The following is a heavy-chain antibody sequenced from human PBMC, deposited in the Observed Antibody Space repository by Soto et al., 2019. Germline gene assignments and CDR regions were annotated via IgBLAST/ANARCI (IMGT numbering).Heavy chain of an antibody. CDR2: IVVGSGNT. CDR1: GFTFTSSA. CDR3: AADLGGLRFLEWLLHHYYYYGMDV. D-gene: IGHD3-3*01. Sequence: GASVKVSCKASGFTFTSSAVQWVRQARGQRLEWIGWIVVGSGNTNYAQKFQERVTITRDMSTSTAYMELSSLRSEDTAVYYCAADLGGLRFLEWLLHHYYYYGMDVWGQGTTVIVSS. V-gene: IGHV1-58*01. J-gene: IGHJ6*02.